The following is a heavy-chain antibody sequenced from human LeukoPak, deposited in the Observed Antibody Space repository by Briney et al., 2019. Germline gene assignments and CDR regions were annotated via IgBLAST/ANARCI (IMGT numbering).Heavy chain of an antibody. Sequence: ASVKVSFKASGYTFSNYYIHWVRQAPGQGLEWMGVNNPSGGRTTYAQKFQGRVTMTRDTSTSTAYMDLSSLRSDDTAVYYCSRELGGSYFDYWGQGTLVSVSS. V-gene: IGHV1-46*01. D-gene: IGHD1-26*01. CDR2: NNPSGGRT. CDR1: GYTFSNYY. J-gene: IGHJ4*02. CDR3: SRELGGSYFDY.